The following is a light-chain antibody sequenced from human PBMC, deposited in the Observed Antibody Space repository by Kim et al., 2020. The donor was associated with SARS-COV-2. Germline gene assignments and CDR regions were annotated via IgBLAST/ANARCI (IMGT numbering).Light chain of an antibody. Sequence: EIVLTQSPGTLSLSPGERATLSCRASQSVSSYYLAWYQQKPGQAPRLLIYDVSNRATGIPDRFSGSGSGTDFTLTISRLEPEDFVVYYCQQYHTSPRTFGQGTKVDIK. CDR3: QQYHTSPRT. CDR1: QSVSSYY. CDR2: DVS. J-gene: IGKJ1*01. V-gene: IGKV3-20*01.